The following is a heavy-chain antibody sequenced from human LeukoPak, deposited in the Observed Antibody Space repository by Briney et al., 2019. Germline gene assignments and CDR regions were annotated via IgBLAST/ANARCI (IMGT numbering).Heavy chain of an antibody. CDR2: IYTSGNT. CDR1: GGSISSGSYY. CDR3: AREVYYYGSGMEGYYYYGMDV. V-gene: IGHV4-61*02. D-gene: IGHD3-10*01. Sequence: PSQTLSLTCTVSGGSISSGSYYWSWIRQPAGKGLEWIGRIYTSGNTNYNPSLKSRVTISVDTSKNQFSLKLSSVTAADTAVYYCAREVYYYGSGMEGYYYYGMDVWGQGTTVTVSS. J-gene: IGHJ6*02.